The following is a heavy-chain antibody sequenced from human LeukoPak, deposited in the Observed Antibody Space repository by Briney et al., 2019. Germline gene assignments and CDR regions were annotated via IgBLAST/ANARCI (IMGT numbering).Heavy chain of an antibody. CDR1: GFTFSSYA. CDR2: ISGSGGST. D-gene: IGHD6-6*01. V-gene: IGHV3-23*01. CDR3: AKAFPPLEYSSSSPTWAYYYMDV. Sequence: GRSLRLSCAASGFTFSSYAMSWVRQAPGKGLEWVSAISGSGGSTYYADSVKGRFTISRDNSKNTLYLQMNSLRAEDTAVYYCAKAFPPLEYSSSSPTWAYYYMDVWGKGTTVTVSS. J-gene: IGHJ6*03.